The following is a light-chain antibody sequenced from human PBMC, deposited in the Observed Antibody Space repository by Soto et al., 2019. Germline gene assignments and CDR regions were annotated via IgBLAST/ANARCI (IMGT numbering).Light chain of an antibody. CDR1: QSIDNRY. CDR2: ATS. Sequence: EIVLTQSPGTLSSSPGERATLSCRASQSIDNRYLAWYQHKPGQAPRLLIYATSSRATGIADRFGGSGSGTVFTLTINRGEPEDVVVYYCQQYFGSSCTFGQGTKVYIK. CDR3: QQYFGSSCT. J-gene: IGKJ1*01. V-gene: IGKV3-20*01.